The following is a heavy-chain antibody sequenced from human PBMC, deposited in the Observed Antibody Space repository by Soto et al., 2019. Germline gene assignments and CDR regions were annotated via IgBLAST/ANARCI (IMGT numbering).Heavy chain of an antibody. D-gene: IGHD4-17*01. J-gene: IGHJ4*02. CDR1: GCSISSYY. CDR2: IYYSGST. Sequence: QVQLQESGPGLVKPSETLSLTCAVSGCSISSYYWSWIRQPPGKGLEWIGYIYYSGSTNYNPSLKSRVTISVDKSKNQLSLKLSSVTAADTAVYYCARRYGDQFDYWGQGTLVTVSS. V-gene: IGHV4-59*01. CDR3: ARRYGDQFDY.